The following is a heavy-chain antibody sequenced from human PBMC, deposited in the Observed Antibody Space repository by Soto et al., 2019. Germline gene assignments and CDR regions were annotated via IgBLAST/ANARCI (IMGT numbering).Heavy chain of an antibody. D-gene: IGHD6-13*01. CDR1: RFTFSSYG. CDR3: AKASSSWDGYYYYGMDV. Sequence: QVQLVESGGGVVQPGRSLRLSCAASRFTFSSYGIHWVRQAPGNGLEWVAVISYDGSNKYYADSVKGRFTISRDNSKNTLYLQMDSLRAEDSAVYYCAKASSSWDGYYYYGMDVWGPGTTVTVSS. J-gene: IGHJ6*02. V-gene: IGHV3-30*18. CDR2: ISYDGSNK.